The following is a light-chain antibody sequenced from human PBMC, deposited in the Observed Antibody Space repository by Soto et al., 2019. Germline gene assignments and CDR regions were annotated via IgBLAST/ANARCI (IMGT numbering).Light chain of an antibody. V-gene: IGLV2-14*01. CDR1: SSDVGAYNY. CDR3: SSYTSATTYV. CDR2: GVS. J-gene: IGLJ1*01. Sequence: QSALTQPASVSGSPGQSITISCTGTSSDVGAYNYDSWYQQYPGEANKVIIYGVSHRPAGVSNRFSGSKSGNTASLTISGLQTQDEADYYCSSYTSATTYVFGTGTKVTVL.